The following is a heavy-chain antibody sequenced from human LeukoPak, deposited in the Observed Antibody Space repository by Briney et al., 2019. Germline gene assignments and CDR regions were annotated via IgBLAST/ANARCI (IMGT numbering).Heavy chain of an antibody. CDR2: IWYDGSNK. D-gene: IGHD2-15*01. CDR3: ARDGRGFDP. J-gene: IGHJ5*02. CDR1: GFTFSSYG. V-gene: IGHV3-33*01. Sequence: PGGSLRLSCAASGFTFSSYGMHWVRQAPGKGLEWVAVIWYDGSNKYYADSVEGRFTISRDNSKNTLYLQMNSLRAEDTAVYYCARDGRGFDPWGQGTLVTVSS.